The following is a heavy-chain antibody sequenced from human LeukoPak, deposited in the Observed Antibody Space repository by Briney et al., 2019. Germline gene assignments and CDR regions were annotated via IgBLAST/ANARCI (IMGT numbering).Heavy chain of an antibody. Sequence: PGGSLRLSYAASGFTFSSYSMNWVRQAPGKGLEWVSSISSSSSYIYYADSVKGRFTISRDNAKNSLYLQMNSLRAEDTAVYYCARETYCSGGSCYLTLFDYWGQGTLVTVSS. J-gene: IGHJ4*02. CDR3: ARETYCSGGSCYLTLFDY. CDR2: ISSSSSYI. V-gene: IGHV3-21*01. D-gene: IGHD2-15*01. CDR1: GFTFSSYS.